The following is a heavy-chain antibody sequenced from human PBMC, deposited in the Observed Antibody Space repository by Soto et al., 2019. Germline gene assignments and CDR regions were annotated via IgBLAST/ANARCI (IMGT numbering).Heavy chain of an antibody. V-gene: IGHV3-73*01. CDR1: GLSFSDSG. Sequence: LRLSCAAAGLSFSDSGIHWVRQASGKGLEWVGRIRTKSNHYATAYAASVKGRFTISRDDSRNTAYLQMNSLETEDTAVYYCTRLHFIVEPGINYWGQGTLVTVSS. CDR3: TRLHFIVEPGINY. CDR2: IRTKSNHYAT. J-gene: IGHJ4*02. D-gene: IGHD6-13*01.